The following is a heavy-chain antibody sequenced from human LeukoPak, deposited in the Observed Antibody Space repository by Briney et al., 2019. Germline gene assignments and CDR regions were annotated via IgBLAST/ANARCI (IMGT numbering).Heavy chain of an antibody. CDR1: GFTFSSYS. Sequence: HPGGSLRLSCAASGFTFSSYSMNWVRQAPGKGLEWVSYISSSGSTTYYADSVKSRFTISRDNAKNSLYLQMNNLRAEDTAVYYCARAGGRDYWGQGTLVTVSS. CDR2: ISSSGSTT. J-gene: IGHJ4*02. CDR3: ARAGGRDY. D-gene: IGHD2-15*01. V-gene: IGHV3-48*04.